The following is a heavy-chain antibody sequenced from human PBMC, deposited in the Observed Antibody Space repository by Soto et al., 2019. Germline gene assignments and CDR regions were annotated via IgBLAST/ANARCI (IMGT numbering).Heavy chain of an antibody. CDR1: GGSISNYY. CDR2: IYSSGST. Sequence: SETLSLTCTVSGGSISNYYWNWIRQSPGKGLEWIGYIYSSGSTHYNPSLQNRVTISIDTSKNQVSLNVNSVTAADTAVYYCVRGHPHSYGVYYFDYWGQGTPVTVSS. CDR3: VRGHPHSYGVYYFDY. V-gene: IGHV4-59*01. J-gene: IGHJ4*02. D-gene: IGHD5-18*01.